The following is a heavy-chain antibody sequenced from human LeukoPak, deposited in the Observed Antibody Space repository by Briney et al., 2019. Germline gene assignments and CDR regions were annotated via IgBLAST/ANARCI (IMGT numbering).Heavy chain of an antibody. D-gene: IGHD6-6*01. V-gene: IGHV3-48*01. CDR1: GFTFSSYA. CDR2: ISSSSSTI. Sequence: PGGSLRLSCAASGFTFSSYAMSWVRQAPGKGLEWVSYISSSSSTIYYADSVKGRFTISRDNAKNSLYLQMNSLRAEDTAVYYCARTVVPSRQLVHDWFDPWGQGTLVTVSS. J-gene: IGHJ5*02. CDR3: ARTVVPSRQLVHDWFDP.